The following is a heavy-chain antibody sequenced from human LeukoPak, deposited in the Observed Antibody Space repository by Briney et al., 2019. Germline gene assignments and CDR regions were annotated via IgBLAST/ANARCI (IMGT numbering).Heavy chain of an antibody. D-gene: IGHD5-18*01. CDR1: GGSISSSSYY. CDR2: IYYSGST. J-gene: IGHJ4*02. CDR3: ARERTAMANGGDY. V-gene: IGHV4-39*07. Sequence: SETLSLTCTVSGGSISSSSYYWGWIRQPPGKGLEWIGSIYYSGSTYYNPSLKSRVTISVDTSKNQFSLKLSSVTAADTAVYYCARERTAMANGGDYWGQGTLVTVSS.